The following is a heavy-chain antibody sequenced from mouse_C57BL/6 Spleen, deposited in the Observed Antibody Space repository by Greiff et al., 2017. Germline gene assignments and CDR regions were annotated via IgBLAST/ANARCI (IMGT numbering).Heavy chain of an antibody. J-gene: IGHJ4*01. CDR3: AKPFLLCGGVYDAMDY. V-gene: IGHV2-5*01. CDR1: GFSLTSYG. D-gene: IGHD1-1*01. CDR2: IWRGGST. Sequence: VKLQESGPGLVQPSQCLSITCTASGFSLTSYGVHWVRQSPGKGLEWLGVIWRGGSTDYYAAFMSRLGITKDNSKSQVFFKMNSLQADDTAKYYGAKPFLLCGGVYDAMDYWGQGTSVTVSS.